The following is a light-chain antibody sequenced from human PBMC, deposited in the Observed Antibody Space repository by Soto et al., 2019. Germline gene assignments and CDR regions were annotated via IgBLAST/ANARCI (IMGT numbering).Light chain of an antibody. V-gene: IGKV3D-20*02. CDR3: QQRSNWPPEIT. Sequence: EIVLTQSPGTLSLSQGERATFSCRASQSLSSSYLAWYQQKPGQAPRLLIYGASSRATGIPDRISGSGSGTDFTLTISSLEPEDFAVYYCQQRSNWPPEITFGQGTRLEIK. J-gene: IGKJ5*01. CDR2: GAS. CDR1: QSLSSSY.